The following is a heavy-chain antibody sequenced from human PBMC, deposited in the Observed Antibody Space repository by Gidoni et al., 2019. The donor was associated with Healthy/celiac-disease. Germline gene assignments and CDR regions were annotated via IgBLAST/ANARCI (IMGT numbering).Heavy chain of an antibody. J-gene: IGHJ5*02. CDR1: GGSISSSSYY. Sequence: QLQLQESGPGLVKPSETLSLTCTVSGGSISSSSYYWGWIRQPPVKGLEWIGSIYYSGRNYYNPSLKSRVTISVDTSKNQLSLKVSSVTAADTAVYYCARHSYDYGDPGWFDPWGQGTLVTVSS. V-gene: IGHV4-39*01. D-gene: IGHD4-17*01. CDR3: ARHSYDYGDPGWFDP. CDR2: IYYSGRN.